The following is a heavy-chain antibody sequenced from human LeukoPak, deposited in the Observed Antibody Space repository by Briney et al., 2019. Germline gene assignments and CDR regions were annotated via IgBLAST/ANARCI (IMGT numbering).Heavy chain of an antibody. Sequence: GGSLRLSCAASGFTFSSYGMHWVRQAPGKGLEWVAVISYDGSNKYYADSVKGRFTISRDNSKNTLYLQMNSLRAEGTAVYYCATGSRFDPWGQGTLVTVSS. D-gene: IGHD1-1*01. V-gene: IGHV3-30*03. J-gene: IGHJ5*02. CDR1: GFTFSSYG. CDR3: ATGSRFDP. CDR2: ISYDGSNK.